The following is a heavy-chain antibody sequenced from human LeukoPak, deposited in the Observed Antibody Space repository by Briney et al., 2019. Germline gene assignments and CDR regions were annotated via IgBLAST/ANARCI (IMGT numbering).Heavy chain of an antibody. CDR1: SGSFSGSC. D-gene: IGHD6-6*01. V-gene: IGHV4-34*01. J-gene: IGHJ3*01. Sequence: SETLCLTCAVHSGSFSGSCWSWIRRPPGKGLEYIGEINHGGDTTYNPSLKSRVTMSLDASKSQFSLNMISVTAADTAMYYCARHEFGSSSAAFDSWGQGAMVIVSS. CDR3: ARHEFGSSSAAFDS. CDR2: INHGGDT.